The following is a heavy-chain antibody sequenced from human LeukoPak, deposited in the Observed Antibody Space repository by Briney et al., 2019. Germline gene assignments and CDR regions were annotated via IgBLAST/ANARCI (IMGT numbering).Heavy chain of an antibody. V-gene: IGHV1-2*02. CDR2: INPNNSAT. D-gene: IGHD2-2*01. J-gene: IGHJ3*02. CDR1: GYTFTGYY. CDR3: AREINVPGFDAFDI. Sequence: ASVKVSCKAYGYTFTGYYTHWVRQAPGQGLEWMGWINPNNSATNYAQRFQGRVTMTRDTSISTAYMELSRLRSGDTAVYYCAREINVPGFDAFDIWGQGTMVTVSS.